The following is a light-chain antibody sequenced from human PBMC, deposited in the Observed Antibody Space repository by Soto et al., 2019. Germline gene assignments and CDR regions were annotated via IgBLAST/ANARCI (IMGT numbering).Light chain of an antibody. CDR1: QSVNIN. V-gene: IGKV3-15*01. CDR3: QQYNNWPRT. CDR2: GAS. Sequence: EIVMTQSPATLSVSPGERATLSCRASQSVNINLAWYQQKPGQAPRLLIYGASTRATGLPARFSGRGSGTEFSLTISSLQSEDFAVDYCQQYNNWPRTFGQGTKVEIK. J-gene: IGKJ1*01.